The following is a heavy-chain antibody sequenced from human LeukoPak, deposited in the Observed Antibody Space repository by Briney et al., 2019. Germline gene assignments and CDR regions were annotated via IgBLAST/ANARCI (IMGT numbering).Heavy chain of an antibody. D-gene: IGHD6-19*01. CDR3: ARDRAVAGLFDY. CDR1: GFTVSSNY. CDR2: IKEDGSDK. J-gene: IGHJ4*02. Sequence: GGSLRLSCAASGFTVSSNYMSWVRQAPGKGLEWVANIKEDGSDKNYVDSVKGRFTISRDNAKNSLYLQMNSLRAEDTAVYYCARDRAVAGLFDYWGQGTLVTVSS. V-gene: IGHV3-7*01.